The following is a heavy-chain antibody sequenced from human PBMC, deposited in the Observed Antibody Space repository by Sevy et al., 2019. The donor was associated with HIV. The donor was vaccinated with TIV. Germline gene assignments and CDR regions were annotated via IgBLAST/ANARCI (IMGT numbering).Heavy chain of an antibody. V-gene: IGHV3-30-3*01. CDR3: ARDQYYNSSVSPYFDY. J-gene: IGHJ4*02. Sequence: GGSLRLSCAASGFTFSSYAMHWVRQAPGKGLEWVAVISYDGSNKYYADSVKGRFTISRDNSKNMLYLQMNSLRAEDTAVYYCARDQYYNSSVSPYFDYWGQGTLVTVSS. CDR1: GFTFSSYA. D-gene: IGHD3-22*01. CDR2: ISYDGSNK.